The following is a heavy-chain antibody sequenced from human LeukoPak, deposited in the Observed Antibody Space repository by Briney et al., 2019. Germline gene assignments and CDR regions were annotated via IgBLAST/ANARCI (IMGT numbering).Heavy chain of an antibody. CDR1: GGSFSGYY. D-gene: IGHD2-15*01. J-gene: IGHJ6*02. V-gene: IGHV4-34*01. Sequence: SETLSLTCAVYGGSFSGYYWGWIGQPPGKGLEWIGKMNHSGSTNYNPSLKSRVTISVDTSKNQFSLKLSSVTAADTAVYYCARGPRRGVVVVAATPPLYYYGMDVWGQGTTVTVSS. CDR3: ARGPRRGVVVVAATPPLYYYGMDV. CDR2: MNHSGST.